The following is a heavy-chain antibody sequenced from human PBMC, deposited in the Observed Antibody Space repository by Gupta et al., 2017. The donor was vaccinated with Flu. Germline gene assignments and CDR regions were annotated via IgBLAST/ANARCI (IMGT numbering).Heavy chain of an antibody. Sequence: QVQLVQSGAEVKKPGASVKVSCTASGYTFTGYSMHWVRQAPGQGLEWMGWINPNSGGTNYAQKFQGWVTMTRDTSISTAYMELSRLRSDDTAVYYCARRSDSGDLELDYWGQGTLVTVSS. D-gene: IGHD4-17*01. CDR1: GYTFTGYS. J-gene: IGHJ4*02. V-gene: IGHV1-2*04. CDR2: INPNSGGT. CDR3: ARRSDSGDLELDY.